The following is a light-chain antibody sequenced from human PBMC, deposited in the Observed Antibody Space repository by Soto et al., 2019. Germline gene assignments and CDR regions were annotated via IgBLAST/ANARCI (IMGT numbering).Light chain of an antibody. V-gene: IGLV2-11*01. CDR3: CSYAGSYTL. Sequence: QSALTQPRSVSGSPGQSVTISCTGTSSDVGGYNYVSWYQQHPGKAPKLMIHDVSKRPSGVPDRFSGSKSGNTASLTISGLQAEDEADYYCCSYAGSYTLFGGGTKVTVL. J-gene: IGLJ2*01. CDR1: SSDVGGYNY. CDR2: DVS.